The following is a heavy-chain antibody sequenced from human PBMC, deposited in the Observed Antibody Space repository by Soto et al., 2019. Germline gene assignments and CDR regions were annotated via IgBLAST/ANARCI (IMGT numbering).Heavy chain of an antibody. Sequence: QVQLVQSGAEVKKPGASVKVSCKASGYTFTGYYMHWVRQAPGQGLEWMGWINPNSGGTNYDQKFQGTVTMTRDTSISTAYMELSRLRSDDTAVYYCARDIGDILTGYGFAYWGQGTLVTVSS. CDR1: GYTFTGYY. CDR2: INPNSGGT. D-gene: IGHD3-9*01. J-gene: IGHJ4*02. V-gene: IGHV1-2*02. CDR3: ARDIGDILTGYGFAY.